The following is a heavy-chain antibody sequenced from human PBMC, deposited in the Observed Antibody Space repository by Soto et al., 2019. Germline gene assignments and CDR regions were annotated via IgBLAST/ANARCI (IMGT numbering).Heavy chain of an antibody. CDR3: AKGSTAMTYFDY. CDR1: GFTFSSYG. CDR2: ISYDGSNK. V-gene: IGHV3-30*18. D-gene: IGHD5-18*01. J-gene: IGHJ4*02. Sequence: QVQLVESGGGVVQPGRSLRLSCAASGFTFSSYGMDWVRQAPGKRLEWVAVISYDGSNKYYADSVKGRFTISRDNSKNTLYLQMNSLIAEDSAVYYCAKGSTAMTYFDYWGQGTLVTVSS.